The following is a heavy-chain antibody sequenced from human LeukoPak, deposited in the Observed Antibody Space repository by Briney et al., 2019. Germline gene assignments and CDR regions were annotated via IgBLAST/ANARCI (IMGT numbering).Heavy chain of an antibody. D-gene: IGHD6-19*01. CDR1: GGSISSGGYY. CDR2: IYYSGST. J-gene: IGHJ4*02. V-gene: IGHV4-31*03. Sequence: SETLSLTCTVSGGSISSGGYYWSWIRQHPGKGLEWIGYIYYSGSTYYNPSLKSRVTISVDTSKNQFSLKLSSETAADTAVYYCAHAVHSSGWYGGVDYWGQGTLVTVSS. CDR3: AHAVHSSGWYGGVDY.